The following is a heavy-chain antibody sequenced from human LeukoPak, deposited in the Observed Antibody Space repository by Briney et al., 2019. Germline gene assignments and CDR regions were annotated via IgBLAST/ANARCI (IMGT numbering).Heavy chain of an antibody. CDR2: IYSSGTT. CDR1: GGSISGYF. CDR3: ARDSGTTGEVKFDP. Sequence: PSETLSLTCTVSGGSISGYFWGWIRQPAGKGLEWIGRIYSSGTTKYNPSLKSRVTMSVDTFKNQISVKLSSVTAADTAVYYCARDSGTTGEVKFDPWGQGTLVTVSS. D-gene: IGHD3-10*01. V-gene: IGHV4-4*07. J-gene: IGHJ5*02.